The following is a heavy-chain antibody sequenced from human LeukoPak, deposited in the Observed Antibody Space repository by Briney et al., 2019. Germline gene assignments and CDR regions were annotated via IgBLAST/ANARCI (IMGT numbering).Heavy chain of an antibody. V-gene: IGHV3-23*01. CDR2: LKGGGET. J-gene: IGHJ4*02. CDR1: GFCLSCYA. CDR3: ARASCVATADAVC. D-gene: IGHD6-19*01. Sequence: GGSLRLSCAASGFCLSCYAMGLVRPAPRGGMEGVSRLKGGGETFYDDSVKDRLTLPRDLYKHTVFLQLNNVRLEDAAISYCARASCVATADAVCWGQGTLVTVPS.